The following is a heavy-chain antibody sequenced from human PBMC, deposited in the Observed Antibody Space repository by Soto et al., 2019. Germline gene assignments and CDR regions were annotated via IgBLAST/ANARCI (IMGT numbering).Heavy chain of an antibody. J-gene: IGHJ4*02. CDR2: ISGSAGDT. CDR3: AKDRATSSGRFDY. CDR1: GFTVNSHA. V-gene: IGHV3-23*01. D-gene: IGHD1-1*01. Sequence: VQLLESGGGLVQPGGSLRLSCAASGFTVNSHAMSWVRQAPGKGLEWVSVISGSAGDTSYSDSVKGRFTITRDISKNTLSLQMNSLRVKDTATYYCAKDRATSSGRFDYWGQGALVTVSS.